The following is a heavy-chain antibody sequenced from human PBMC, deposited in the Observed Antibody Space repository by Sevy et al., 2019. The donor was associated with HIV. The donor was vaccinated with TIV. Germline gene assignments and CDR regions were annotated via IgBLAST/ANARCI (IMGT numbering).Heavy chain of an antibody. CDR3: ARGGEYSSSWYPIDY. V-gene: IGHV1-2*02. D-gene: IGHD6-13*01. CDR1: GYTFTGYY. Sequence: ASVKVSCKASGYTFTGYYMHWVRQAPGQGLEWMGWINPNSGGTNYAQKFQGRVTMTRDTSISTAYMELSRLRSDDTAVYYCARGGEYSSSWYPIDYWGQGTLVTVSS. CDR2: INPNSGGT. J-gene: IGHJ4*02.